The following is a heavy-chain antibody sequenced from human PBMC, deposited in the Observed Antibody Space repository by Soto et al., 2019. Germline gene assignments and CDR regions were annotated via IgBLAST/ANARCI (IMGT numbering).Heavy chain of an antibody. CDR3: ARGADWFDS. CDR1: GFSISDNY. CDR2: LYSGGTAT. V-gene: IGHV3-66*02. Sequence: GGSLRLSCAASGFSISDNYMTWVRQAPGKGLEWVSVLYSGGTATSYADSVKGRFTVSRDNSKNTLYLQMNTLRPEDTAVYYCARGADWFDSWGQGTLVTVSS. J-gene: IGHJ5*01.